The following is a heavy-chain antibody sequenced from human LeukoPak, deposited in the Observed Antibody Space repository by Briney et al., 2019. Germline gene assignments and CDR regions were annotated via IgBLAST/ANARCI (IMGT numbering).Heavy chain of an antibody. V-gene: IGHV3-7*01. D-gene: IGHD2-2*01. Sequence: GGSLRLSCAASGFTFSSYWMSWVRQAPGKGLEWVANIKQDGSEKYYVDSVKGRFTISRDNAKNSLYLQMNSLRAEDTAVYYCARGKDIVVVPAAGGWFDPWGQGTLVTVSS. CDR1: GFTFSSYW. CDR2: IKQDGSEK. J-gene: IGHJ5*02. CDR3: ARGKDIVVVPAAGGWFDP.